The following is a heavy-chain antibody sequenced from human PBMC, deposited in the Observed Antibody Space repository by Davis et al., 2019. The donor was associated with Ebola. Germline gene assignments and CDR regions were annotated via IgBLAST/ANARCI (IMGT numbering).Heavy chain of an antibody. CDR1: GYNFTTYW. CDR2: IYPAYSDT. D-gene: IGHD1-7*01. J-gene: IGHJ4*02. Sequence: GESLKISCRTSGYNFTTYWIGWVRQMAGTGLEWMGIIYPAYSDTRYSPSFQGQVTMSADNSLNTAYLHWSSLRASDSAMYYCVRGGGTSIVGDFWGQGSLVTVSS. V-gene: IGHV5-51*01. CDR3: VRGGGTSIVGDF.